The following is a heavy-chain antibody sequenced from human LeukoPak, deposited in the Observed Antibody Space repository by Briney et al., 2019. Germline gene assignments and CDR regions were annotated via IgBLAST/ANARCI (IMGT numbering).Heavy chain of an antibody. CDR3: VRERNQGYCTGGYCLGWFDP. D-gene: IGHD2-8*02. CDR2: IYTSGST. J-gene: IGHJ5*02. Sequence: SETLSLTRTVSGGSISSYYWSWIRQPAGKGLEWIGRIYTSGSTNYNPSLKSRATMSVDTSKNQFSLKMTSVTAADTAMYYCVRERNQGYCTGGYCLGWFDPWGQGTLVTVSS. V-gene: IGHV4-4*07. CDR1: GGSISSYY.